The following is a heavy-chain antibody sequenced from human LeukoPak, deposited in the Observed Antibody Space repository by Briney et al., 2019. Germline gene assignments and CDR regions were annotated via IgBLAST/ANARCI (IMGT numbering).Heavy chain of an antibody. Sequence: TSETLSLTCTVTGGSISSYYWSWIRQPQRKGLEWIGYIYYSGSNKYNPSLRSRVNISVDTSKNQFSLKLSSVTAADTAMYYCARYLTGTATFDYWGQGTLVTVSA. J-gene: IGHJ4*02. D-gene: IGHD1-1*01. CDR1: GGSISSYY. V-gene: IGHV4-59*01. CDR2: IYYSGSN. CDR3: ARYLTGTATFDY.